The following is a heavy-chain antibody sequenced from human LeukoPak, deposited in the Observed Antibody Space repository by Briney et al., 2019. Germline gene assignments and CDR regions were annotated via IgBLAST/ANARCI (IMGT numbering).Heavy chain of an antibody. CDR1: GFTFSDYT. CDR2: LTSSRGSM. J-gene: IGHJ6*02. Sequence: GGSLRLSCAASGFTFSDYTMSWVRQAPGKGLEWVSSLTSSRGSMYYADSVKGRFTISRDNAKNSLHLQMNSPRAEDTAVYYCAREGCTRTKCYGYYYYGMDVWGQGTTVTVSS. D-gene: IGHD2-2*01. CDR3: AREGCTRTKCYGYYYYGMDV. V-gene: IGHV3-21*01.